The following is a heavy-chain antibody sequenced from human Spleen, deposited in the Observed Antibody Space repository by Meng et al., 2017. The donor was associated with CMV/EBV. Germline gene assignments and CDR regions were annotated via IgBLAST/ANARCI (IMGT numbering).Heavy chain of an antibody. J-gene: IGHJ6*02. Sequence: ASVKVSCKASGDTFKSYCIHWVRQAPGQGLEWMGIINPSGGSRTYAQKFQGRVTMTRDTSTRTVYMELSSLTSDDTAVYYCAREENLRYLESLSPRDWYYGLDVWGQGTTVTVSS. CDR3: AREENLRYLESLSPRDWYYGLDV. D-gene: IGHD3-3*01. V-gene: IGHV1-46*02. CDR2: INPSGGSR. CDR1: GDTFKSYC.